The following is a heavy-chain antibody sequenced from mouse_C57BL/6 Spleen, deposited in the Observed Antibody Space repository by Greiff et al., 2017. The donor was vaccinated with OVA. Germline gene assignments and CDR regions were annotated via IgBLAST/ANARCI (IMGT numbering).Heavy chain of an antibody. CDR2: IDPENGDT. Sequence: VQLQQSGAELVRPGASVKLSCTASGFNIKDDYMHWVKQRPEQGLEWIGWIDPENGDTEYASKFQGKATITADTSSNTAYLQLSSLTSEYTAVYYCTTGYDGYAWFAYWGQGTLVTVSA. CDR3: TTGYDGYAWFAY. CDR1: GFNIKDDY. V-gene: IGHV14-4*01. D-gene: IGHD2-3*01. J-gene: IGHJ3*01.